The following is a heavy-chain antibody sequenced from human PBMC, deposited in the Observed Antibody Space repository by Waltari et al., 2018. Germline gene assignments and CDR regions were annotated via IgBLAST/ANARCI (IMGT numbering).Heavy chain of an antibody. CDR2: ISTDGSST. V-gene: IGHV3-74*01. CDR3: ARDPVVPKADNWFDP. D-gene: IGHD2-2*01. CDR1: GFTFSSYW. Sequence: QVVESGGGLVQPGGSLRLSCAASGFTFSSYWMHWVRQAPGKGLVWVSRISTDGSSTNYAESVKVRFTISGDNAKNALYLQMNSLRAEDTAVYYCARDPVVPKADNWFDPWGQGTLVTVSS. J-gene: IGHJ5*02.